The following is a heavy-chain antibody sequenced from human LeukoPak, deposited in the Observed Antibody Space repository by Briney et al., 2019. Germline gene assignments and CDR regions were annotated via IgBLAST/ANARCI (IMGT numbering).Heavy chain of an antibody. V-gene: IGHV1-69*05. Sequence: SVKVSCKASGGTFSSYAISWVRQAPGQGLEWMGGIIPIFGTANYAQKFQGRVTVTTDESTSTAYMELSSLRSEDTAVYYCARESLWGEWELRGPFDYWGQGTLVTVSS. J-gene: IGHJ4*02. CDR2: IIPIFGTA. CDR1: GGTFSSYA. CDR3: ARESLWGEWELRGPFDY. D-gene: IGHD1-26*01.